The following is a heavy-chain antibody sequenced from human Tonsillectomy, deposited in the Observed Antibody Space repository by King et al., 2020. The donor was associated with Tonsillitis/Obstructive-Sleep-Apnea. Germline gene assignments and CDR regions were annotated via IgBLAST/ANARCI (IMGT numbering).Heavy chain of an antibody. CDR2: IYYSGST. CDR1: GGSISSYY. Sequence: QLQESGPGLVKPSETLSLTCTVSGGSISSYYWSWIRQPPGKGLEWIGYIYYSGSTKYNPSLKSRVTISVDTSKNQFSLKLSSVTAADPAVYYCARRDYDSSGYPFDYWSHGTLVTVSS. V-gene: IGHV4-59*01. CDR3: ARRDYDSSGYPFDY. J-gene: IGHJ4*01. D-gene: IGHD3-22*01.